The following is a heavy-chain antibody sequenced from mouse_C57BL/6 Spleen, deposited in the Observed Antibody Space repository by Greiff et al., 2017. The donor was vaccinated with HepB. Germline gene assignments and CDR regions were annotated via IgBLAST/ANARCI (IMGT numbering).Heavy chain of an antibody. V-gene: IGHV10-3*01. Sequence: EVQLQESGGGLVQPKGSLKLSCAASGFTFNTYAMHWVRQAPGKGLEWVARIRSKSSNYATYYADSVKDRFTISRDDSQSMLYLQMNNLNTEDTAMYYCVREVDLYYYGSSYDWYFDVWGTGTTVTVSS. CDR1: GFTFNTYA. CDR2: IRSKSSNYAT. CDR3: VREVDLYYYGSSYDWYFDV. D-gene: IGHD1-1*01. J-gene: IGHJ1*03.